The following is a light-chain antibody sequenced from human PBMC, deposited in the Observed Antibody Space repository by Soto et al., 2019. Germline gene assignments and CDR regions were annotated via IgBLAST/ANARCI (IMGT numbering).Light chain of an antibody. CDR1: QGINRH. J-gene: IGKJ4*01. CDR2: SAS. CDR3: QKVDGYPLT. V-gene: IGKV1-9*01. Sequence: DIPRTQSPSFLSASVGDGVTITCRASQGINRHLAWFQQKPGKAPMLLIYSASTLQSGVPSRFSGSGSGTDFTLKLSSLKPEDFPTSYRQKVDGYPLTFGGGTKME.